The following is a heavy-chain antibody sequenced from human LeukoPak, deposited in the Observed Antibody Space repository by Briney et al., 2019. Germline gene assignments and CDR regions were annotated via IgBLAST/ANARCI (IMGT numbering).Heavy chain of an antibody. CDR2: LSGSGSST. D-gene: IGHD2-2*01. Sequence: GGSLRLSCAASGFTFSSYAMSWVRQAPGKGLEWVSALSGSGSSTYYADSVKGRFTISRDNSKNTLYLQMNSLRAEDTAVYYCAKTLSSTRYYYGMDVWGQGTTVTVSS. J-gene: IGHJ6*02. V-gene: IGHV3-23*01. CDR1: GFTFSSYA. CDR3: AKTLSSTRYYYGMDV.